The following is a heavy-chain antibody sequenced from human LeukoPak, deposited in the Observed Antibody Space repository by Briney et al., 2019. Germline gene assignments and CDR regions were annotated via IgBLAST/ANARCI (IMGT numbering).Heavy chain of an antibody. Sequence: GGSLRLSCAASGFTFSSYAMHWVRQAPGKGLEWVAVISYDGSNKYYADSVKGRFTISRDNAKNSLYLQMNSLRAEDTAVYYCARVSYDILTGYSYIDYWGQGTLVTVSS. V-gene: IGHV3-30-3*01. J-gene: IGHJ4*02. CDR2: ISYDGSNK. D-gene: IGHD3-9*01. CDR1: GFTFSSYA. CDR3: ARVSYDILTGYSYIDY.